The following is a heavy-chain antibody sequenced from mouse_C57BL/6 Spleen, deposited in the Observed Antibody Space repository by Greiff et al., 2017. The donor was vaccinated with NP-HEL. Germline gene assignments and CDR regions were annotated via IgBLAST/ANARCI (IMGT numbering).Heavy chain of an antibody. J-gene: IGHJ2*01. CDR2: IHPNSGST. Sequence: QVQLQQPGAELVKPGASVKLSCKASGYTFTSYWMHWVKQRPGQGLEWIGMIHPNSGSTNYNEKFKSKATLTVDKSSSTAYMQLSSLTSEDSAVYYCARYPLFITTVVAPFDYWGQGTTLTVSS. CDR1: GYTFTSYW. V-gene: IGHV1-64*01. CDR3: ARYPLFITTVVAPFDY. D-gene: IGHD1-1*01.